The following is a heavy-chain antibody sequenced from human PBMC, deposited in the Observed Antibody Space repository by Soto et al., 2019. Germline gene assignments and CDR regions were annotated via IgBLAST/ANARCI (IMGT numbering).Heavy chain of an antibody. CDR1: GFTFSSYA. V-gene: IGHV3-23*01. D-gene: IGHD3-22*01. CDR2: ISGSGGST. J-gene: IGHJ4*02. CDR3: AKDRPAGYYDSSGYKFDY. Sequence: EVQLLESGGGLVQPGGSLRLSCAGSGFTFSSYAMSWVRQAPGKGLEWDSAISGSGGSTYYADSVKGRFTISRDNSKNTLYLQMNSLRAEDTAVYYCAKDRPAGYYDSSGYKFDYWGQGTLVTVSS.